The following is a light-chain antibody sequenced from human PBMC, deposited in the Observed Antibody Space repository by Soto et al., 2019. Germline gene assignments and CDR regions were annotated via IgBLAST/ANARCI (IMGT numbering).Light chain of an antibody. V-gene: IGLV1-40*01. CDR2: SNT. J-gene: IGLJ2*01. CDR1: SSSVGAGYD. CDR3: QSYDNILSAVV. Sequence: QSVLTQPPSVSGAPGQRVTISCTGSSSSVGAGYDVHWYQHLPGTAPKLLIFSNTKRPSGVPDRFSGSKSGTSVSLAIAGLQAEDEGDYYCQSYDNILSAVVFGGGTKLTVL.